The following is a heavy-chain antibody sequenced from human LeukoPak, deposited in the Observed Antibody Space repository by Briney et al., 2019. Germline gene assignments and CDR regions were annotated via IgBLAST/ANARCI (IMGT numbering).Heavy chain of an antibody. CDR3: ASLLGYCSSTSCHNWFDP. CDR1: GGSISSYY. Sequence: PSETLSLTCTVSGGSISSYYWSWIRQPAGKGLEWIGRIYTSGSTYYNPSLKSRVTISVDTSKNQFSLKLSSVTAADTAVYYCASLLGYCSSTSCHNWFDPWGQGTLVTVSS. J-gene: IGHJ5*02. V-gene: IGHV4-4*07. CDR2: IYTSGST. D-gene: IGHD2-2*01.